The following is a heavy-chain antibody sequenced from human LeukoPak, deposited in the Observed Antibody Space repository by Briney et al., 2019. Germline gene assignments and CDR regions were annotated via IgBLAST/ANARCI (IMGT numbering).Heavy chain of an antibody. D-gene: IGHD2-21*02. Sequence: SETLSLTCAVYGVSFSGYYWSWLRQPPGKGLEWVGEINHSGSTNYNPSLKSRVTISVDTSKNQFSLKLSSVTAADTAVYYCARGGPVVTAPSFDYWGQGTLVTVSS. CDR3: ARGGPVVTAPSFDY. V-gene: IGHV4-34*01. J-gene: IGHJ4*02. CDR1: GVSFSGYY. CDR2: INHSGST.